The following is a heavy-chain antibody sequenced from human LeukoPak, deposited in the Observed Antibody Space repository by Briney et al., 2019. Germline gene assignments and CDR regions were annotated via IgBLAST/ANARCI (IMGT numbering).Heavy chain of an antibody. CDR3: AKSADDAGAFDY. CDR1: GLTFDDYA. Sequence: TGGSLRLSCAASGLTFDDYAMHWVRQAPGKGLEWVSGISWNSGNIGYADSVKGRLTISRDNAKNSLYLQMNSLRAEDTALYYCAKSADDAGAFDYWGPGTLVTVSS. CDR2: ISWNSGNI. V-gene: IGHV3-9*01. J-gene: IGHJ4*02. D-gene: IGHD3-3*01.